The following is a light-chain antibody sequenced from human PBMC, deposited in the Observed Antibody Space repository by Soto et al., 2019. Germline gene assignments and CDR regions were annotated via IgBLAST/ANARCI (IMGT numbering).Light chain of an antibody. CDR3: QQYNNWPRT. J-gene: IGKJ1*01. V-gene: IGKV3-11*01. CDR2: EAS. Sequence: EIVLTQSPATLSLSPWERATLSCRASQSVSSYLAWYQQKPGQAPRLLIYEASNRAAGIPARFSGSGSGTEFTLTISSLQSEDFAVYYCQQYNNWPRTFGQGTKVDIK. CDR1: QSVSSY.